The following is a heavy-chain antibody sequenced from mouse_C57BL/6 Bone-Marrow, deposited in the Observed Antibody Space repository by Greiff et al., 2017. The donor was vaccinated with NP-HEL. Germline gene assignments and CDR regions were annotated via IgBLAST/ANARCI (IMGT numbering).Heavy chain of an antibody. Sequence: EVQLQQSGPELVKPGASVKISCKASGYTFTDYYMNWVKQSHGKSLEWIGDINPNNGGTSYNQKFKGKATLTVDKSSSTAYMELRSLTSEDSAVYYCARSGWGYAMDYGGQGTAVTVSS. J-gene: IGHJ4*01. V-gene: IGHV1-26*01. CDR2: INPNNGGT. CDR1: GYTFTDYY. D-gene: IGHD2-3*01. CDR3: ARSGWGYAMDY.